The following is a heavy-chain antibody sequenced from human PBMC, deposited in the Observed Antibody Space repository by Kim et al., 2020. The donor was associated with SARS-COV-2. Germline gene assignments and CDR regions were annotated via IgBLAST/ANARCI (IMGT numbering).Heavy chain of an antibody. Sequence: SETLSLTCTVSGGSISSSSYYWGWIRQPPGKGLEWIGSIYYSGSTYYNPSLKSRVTISVDTSKNQFSLKLSSVTAADTAVYYCASRGPSFDYWGQGTLVTVSS. V-gene: IGHV4-39*07. J-gene: IGHJ4*02. CDR1: GGSISSSSYY. CDR2: IYYSGST. CDR3: ASRGPSFDY.